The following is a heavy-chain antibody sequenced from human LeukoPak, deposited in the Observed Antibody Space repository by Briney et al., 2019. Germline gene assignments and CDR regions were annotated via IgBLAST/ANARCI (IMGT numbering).Heavy chain of an antibody. CDR2: LYNDAFGSTT. CDR1: GFTVSTNF. J-gene: IGHJ4*02. D-gene: IGHD3-16*01. Sequence: PGASLILSCAGSGFTVSTNFMSWVRQAPGKGLEWVSTLYNDAFGSTTYYADSVTGRFTISRDNSQNTLFLQMSSLTAEDTAMYYCARELGGGGLHYFDYWGRGTLVTVSS. V-gene: IGHV3-53*01. CDR3: ARELGGGGLHYFDY.